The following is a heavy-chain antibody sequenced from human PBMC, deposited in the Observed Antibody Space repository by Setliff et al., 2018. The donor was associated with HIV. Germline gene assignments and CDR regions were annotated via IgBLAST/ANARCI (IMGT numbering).Heavy chain of an antibody. V-gene: IGHV3-23*01. CDR1: GFTFSSYA. D-gene: IGHD3-22*01. CDR2: ISGSGGST. Sequence: PGGSLRLSCASSGFTFSSYAMTWVRQAPGKGLECVAVISGSGGSTYYADSVKDRFTISRDNSKNTLYLQMNSLRAEDTAVYYCAKAEIVVVISPDEFDIWGQGTMVTVSS. J-gene: IGHJ3*02. CDR3: AKAEIVVVISPDEFDI.